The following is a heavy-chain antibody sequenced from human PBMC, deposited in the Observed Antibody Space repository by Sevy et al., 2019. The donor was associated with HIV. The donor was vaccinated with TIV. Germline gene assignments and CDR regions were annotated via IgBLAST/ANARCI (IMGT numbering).Heavy chain of an antibody. D-gene: IGHD6-19*01. CDR1: GYTFNNYY. CDR2: INPSGGTT. J-gene: IGHJ4*02. CDR3: ARAVAGDFDY. Sequence: ASVKVSCKASGYTFNNYYMHWVRQAPGQGLEWMGMINPSGGTTTYSQKFQGRVTMTRDTSTSTVHMELSSLGSEDTAVYYCARAVAGDFDYWGQGTLVTVSS. V-gene: IGHV1-46*02.